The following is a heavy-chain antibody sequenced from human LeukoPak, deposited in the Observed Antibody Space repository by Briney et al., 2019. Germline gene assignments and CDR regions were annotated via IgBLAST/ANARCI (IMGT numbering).Heavy chain of an antibody. D-gene: IGHD3-16*01. CDR1: GGSVSGYY. CDR3: ARAQPDSVWGSYPRFFDY. J-gene: IGHJ4*02. V-gene: IGHV4-59*02. CDR2: IYYSGST. Sequence: SGTLSLTCTVSGGSVSGYYWSWIRQPPGRGLEWIGYIYYSGSTNYNPSLKSRVTVSLDTSKNQFSLKLSSVTAADTAVYYCARAQPDSVWGSYPRFFDYWGQGTLVTVSS.